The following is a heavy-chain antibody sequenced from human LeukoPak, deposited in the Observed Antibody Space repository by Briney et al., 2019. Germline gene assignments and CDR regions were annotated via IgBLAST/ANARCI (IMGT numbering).Heavy chain of an antibody. CDR1: GGSISSYY. J-gene: IGHJ4*02. CDR2: IYYSGST. D-gene: IGHD3-10*01. V-gene: IGHV4-59*01. CDR3: AREDGFGSLFDY. Sequence: SETLSLTCTVSGGSISSYYWSWIRQPPGKGLEWIGYIYYSGSTNYNPSLKSRVTISVDTSKNQFSLKLSSVTAADTAVYYCAREDGFGSLFDYWGQGTLVTVSA.